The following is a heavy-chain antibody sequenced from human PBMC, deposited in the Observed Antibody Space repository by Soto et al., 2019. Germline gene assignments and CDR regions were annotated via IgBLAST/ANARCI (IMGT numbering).Heavy chain of an antibody. J-gene: IGHJ3*02. D-gene: IGHD5-12*01. CDR2: ISYDGSNK. Sequence: PGGSLRLSCASSGFTFISYGMHWVRQAPGKGLEWVAVISYDGSNKYYADSVKGRFTISRDNSKNTLYLQMNSLRAEDTAVYYCASRDSGYDYGAFDIWGQGTMVTVSS. CDR3: ASRDSGYDYGAFDI. V-gene: IGHV3-30*03. CDR1: GFTFISYG.